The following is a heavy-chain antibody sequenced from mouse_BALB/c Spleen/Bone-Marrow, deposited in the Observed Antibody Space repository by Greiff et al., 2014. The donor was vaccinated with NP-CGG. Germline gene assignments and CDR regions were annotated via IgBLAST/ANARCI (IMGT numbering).Heavy chain of an antibody. CDR1: GFNIKDTH. V-gene: IGHV14-3*02. CDR3: SRDYGGTAWSAC. J-gene: IGHJ3*01. CDR2: IDPANGNT. Sequence: VQLQQSGAELVKSGASVKLSCTASGFNIKDTHMHWVKQGPEQGLEWIGRIDPANGNTKYDPNFQGKATITADTSSNTAYLQLSSLTSEDTAVYYCSRDYGGTAWSACWGHGTLVTVSA. D-gene: IGHD1-1*01.